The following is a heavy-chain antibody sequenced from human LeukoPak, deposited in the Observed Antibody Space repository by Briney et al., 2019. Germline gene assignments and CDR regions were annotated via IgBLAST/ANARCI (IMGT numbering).Heavy chain of an antibody. V-gene: IGHV3-53*01. Sequence: GGSLRLSCAGSGFTVSSNYLSCVRQAPGKGLEWVSVIYSGGSTYYADSVKGRFTISRDNSKNTLYLQMNSLRAEDTAVYYCASDSHYYDISGLVYCGQGTLVTVSS. CDR2: IYSGGST. CDR3: ASDSHYYDISGLVY. D-gene: IGHD3-22*01. CDR1: GFTVSSNY. J-gene: IGHJ4*02.